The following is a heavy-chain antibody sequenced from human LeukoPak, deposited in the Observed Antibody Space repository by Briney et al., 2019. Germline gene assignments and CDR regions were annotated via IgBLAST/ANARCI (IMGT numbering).Heavy chain of an antibody. CDR1: GFTLSSYA. Sequence: GGSLRLSCAASGFTLSSYAMSWVRQAPGKGLEWVSAISGSGGSTYYADSVKGRFTISRDNSKNTLYLQMNSLRAEDTAVYYCAKGRGQQLVYYFDYWGQGTLVTVSS. D-gene: IGHD6-13*01. V-gene: IGHV3-23*01. CDR3: AKGRGQQLVYYFDY. J-gene: IGHJ4*02. CDR2: ISGSGGST.